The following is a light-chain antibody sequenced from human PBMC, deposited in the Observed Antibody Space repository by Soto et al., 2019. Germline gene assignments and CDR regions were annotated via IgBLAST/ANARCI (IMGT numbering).Light chain of an antibody. V-gene: IGKV3-20*01. J-gene: IGKJ1*01. CDR3: QQYGTSPQT. Sequence: EIVLTQSPGTLSLSPGERATLSCRASQSVTSSYLAWYQQKPGQAPGLLIYAASTRASGIPDRFSGSGSGTEFTLTISRLEPEDFEVYYCQQYGTSPQTFGQGTKVDFK. CDR2: AAS. CDR1: QSVTSSY.